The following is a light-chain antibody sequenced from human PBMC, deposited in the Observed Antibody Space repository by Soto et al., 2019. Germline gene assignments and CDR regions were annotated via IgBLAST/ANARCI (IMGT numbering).Light chain of an antibody. CDR1: QSISGW. Sequence: DIQMTQSPATLSASVGDRVTITCRASQSISGWLAWYQRKPGKAPKLLIYDASSLESGGSSRFSGSGSGTKFTLTISSLQPDDFATYYCQQYITYSTFGQGTKVDIK. CDR3: QQYITYST. J-gene: IGKJ1*01. CDR2: DAS. V-gene: IGKV1-5*01.